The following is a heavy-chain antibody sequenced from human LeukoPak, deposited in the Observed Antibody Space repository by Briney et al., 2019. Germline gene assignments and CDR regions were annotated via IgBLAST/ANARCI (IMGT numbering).Heavy chain of an antibody. V-gene: IGHV4-59*01. J-gene: IGHJ3*02. CDR3: ARMTGILTGYYPDAFDI. CDR2: IYYSGST. CDR1: GGSISSYY. D-gene: IGHD3-9*01. Sequence: PSETLSLTCTVSGGSISSYYCSWTRQPPGKGLEWIGYIYYSGSTNYNPSLKSRVTISVDTSKNQFSLKLSSVTAADTAVYYCARMTGILTGYYPDAFDIWGQGTMVTVSS.